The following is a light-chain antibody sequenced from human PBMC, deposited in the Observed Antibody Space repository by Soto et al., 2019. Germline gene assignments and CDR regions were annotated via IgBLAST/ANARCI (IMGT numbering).Light chain of an antibody. Sequence: ERVMRQFPATLFVSPGEIATLSCRAIQNIISNLAWYQQKPGQAPRLLFYGASTGATGLPARFSGSGSGTEFTLTINSLQAEDCAVYYCQQYYNWPSTFGQGTRLEIK. V-gene: IGKV3-15*01. CDR3: QQYYNWPST. CDR2: GAS. J-gene: IGKJ5*01. CDR1: QNIISN.